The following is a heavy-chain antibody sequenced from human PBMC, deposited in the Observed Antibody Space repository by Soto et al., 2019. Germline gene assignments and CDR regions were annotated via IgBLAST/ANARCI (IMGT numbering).Heavy chain of an antibody. CDR3: VKVSTFYDILTGYYSTNFFDP. D-gene: IGHD3-9*01. J-gene: IGHJ5*02. CDR2: ISSDGDIT. CDR1: GFTFSEYS. V-gene: IGHV3-64D*06. Sequence: QPXESLRLSCSASGFTFSEYSMHWVRQAPGKGLQYVSTISSDGDITYYADSVKGRFTISRDNSKNTLYLQMNSLRPEDTAVYYCVKVSTFYDILTGYYSTNFFDPWGQGTLVTVSS.